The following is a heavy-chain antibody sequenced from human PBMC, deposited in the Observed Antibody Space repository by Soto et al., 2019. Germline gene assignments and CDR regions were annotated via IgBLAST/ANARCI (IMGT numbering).Heavy chain of an antibody. CDR3: APHYPDSSGYFDH. D-gene: IGHD3-22*01. J-gene: IGHJ4*02. V-gene: IGHV1-2*02. Sequence: QVQLVQSGTEVKKPGASVKVSCKASGYMFTGNYMHWVRQAPGQGLEYMGWINPNSGATNYAQKFRGRVTMTWDTSISTAYVELSRLRSDDTAVYYCAPHYPDSSGYFDHWGQGTLVTVSS. CDR1: GYMFTGNY. CDR2: INPNSGAT.